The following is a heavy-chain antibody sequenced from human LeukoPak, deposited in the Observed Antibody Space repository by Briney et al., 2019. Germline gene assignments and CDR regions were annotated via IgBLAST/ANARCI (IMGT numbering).Heavy chain of an antibody. J-gene: IGHJ4*02. CDR2: IYPGDSDI. CDR3: ARRFSSGWYFDN. V-gene: IGHV5-51*01. Sequence: GGSLRLSCKGSGFRFTSYWIGWVRQMPGKGLEWMGIIYPGDSDIRYNPSFQGQVTKSSDKSISTAYLQWSSVKATDTCMYYCARRFSSGWYFDNWGQGILVTVSS. CDR1: GFRFTSYW. D-gene: IGHD6-19*01.